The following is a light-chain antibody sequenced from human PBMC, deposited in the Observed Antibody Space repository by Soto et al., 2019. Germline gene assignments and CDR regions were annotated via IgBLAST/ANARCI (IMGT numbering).Light chain of an antibody. V-gene: IGKV3-20*01. CDR3: QQYGSSSCT. J-gene: IGKJ1*01. CDR2: GTS. CDR1: QSVSSSY. Sequence: EIVLTQSPGTLSLSPGERATLSCRASQSVSSSYLAWYPQKPGQAPRLLIYGTSSRATAIPDRFSGSGSGTDFTLTISRLEPEDFAVYYCQQYGSSSCTFGQGTKLEIK.